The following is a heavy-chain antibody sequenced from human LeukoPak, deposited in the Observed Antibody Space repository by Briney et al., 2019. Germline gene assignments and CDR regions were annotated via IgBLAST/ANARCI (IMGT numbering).Heavy chain of an antibody. CDR2: ISYSGST. D-gene: IGHD3-22*01. CDR1: GGSITSGIYY. CDR3: ARGPHTGVNYYDSSGYYY. J-gene: IGHJ4*02. V-gene: IGHV4-31*03. Sequence: SQTLSLTCTVSGGSITSGIYYWTWIRQHPGKGLEWVGYISYSGSTYYNPSLKSRVTISVDTSKNQFSLKLSSVTAADTAVYYCARGPHTGVNYYDSSGYYYWGQGTLVTVSS.